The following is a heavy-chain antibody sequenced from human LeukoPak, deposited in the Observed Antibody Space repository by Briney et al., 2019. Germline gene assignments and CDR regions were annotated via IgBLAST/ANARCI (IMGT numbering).Heavy chain of an antibody. CDR2: ISGSGGST. Sequence: GGSLRLSCVASGFTFSNYWMHWVRQAPGKGLEWVSAISGSGGSTYYADSVKGRFTISRDNSKNTLYLQMNSLRAEDTAVYYCAKGKDYYDSSGLHDYWGQGTLVTVSS. CDR1: GFTFSNYW. V-gene: IGHV3-23*01. J-gene: IGHJ4*02. CDR3: AKGKDYYDSSGLHDY. D-gene: IGHD3-22*01.